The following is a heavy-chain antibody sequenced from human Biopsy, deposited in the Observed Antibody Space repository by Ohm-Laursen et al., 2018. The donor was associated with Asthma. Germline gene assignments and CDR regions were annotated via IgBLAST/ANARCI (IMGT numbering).Heavy chain of an antibody. V-gene: IGHV1-69*01. Sequence: VSSVKVSCKSSGGTFSSYAISWVRQAPGQGLEWMGGIIPIFGTANYAQKFQGRATITADESTSTAYMELSSLRSEDTAVYYCARASYDILTGYYNYFDYWGQGTLVTVSS. CDR2: IIPIFGTA. CDR3: ARASYDILTGYYNYFDY. D-gene: IGHD3-9*01. CDR1: GGTFSSYA. J-gene: IGHJ4*02.